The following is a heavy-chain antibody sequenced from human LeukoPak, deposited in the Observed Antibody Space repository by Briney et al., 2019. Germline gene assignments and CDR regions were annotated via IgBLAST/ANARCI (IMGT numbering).Heavy chain of an antibody. J-gene: IGHJ6*02. V-gene: IGHV3-23*01. CDR2: ISASGIGT. D-gene: IGHD2-21*02. CDR1: GFTFDSYV. CDR3: VRDGCDGHCSDYYGMDV. Sequence: GGSLRLSCAASGFTFDSYVMSWVRQAPGKGLEWVSTISASGIGTHYADSVKGRFTGSRDNSKNTLYLQRDRVLPEDTAVYYCVRDGCDGHCSDYYGMDVWGQGTTVTVSS.